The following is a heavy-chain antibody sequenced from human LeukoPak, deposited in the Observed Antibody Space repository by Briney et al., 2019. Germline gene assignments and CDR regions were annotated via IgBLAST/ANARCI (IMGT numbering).Heavy chain of an antibody. CDR1: GYTFTSYG. CDR3: ATATTIFGVVPGFMDV. J-gene: IGHJ6*03. CDR2: ISAYNGNT. Sequence: ASVKVSCKASGYTFTSYGISWVRQAPGQGLEWMGWISAYNGNTNYAQKLQGRVTMTEDTSTDTAYMELSSLRSEDTAVYYCATATTIFGVVPGFMDVWGKGTTVTVSS. V-gene: IGHV1-18*01. D-gene: IGHD3-3*01.